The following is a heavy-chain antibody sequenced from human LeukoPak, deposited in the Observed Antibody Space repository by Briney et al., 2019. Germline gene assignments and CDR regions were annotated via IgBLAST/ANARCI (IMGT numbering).Heavy chain of an antibody. CDR1: GGSITSYY. CDR3: ASVYGSGSSRFDY. CDR2: IYHSGST. D-gene: IGHD3-10*01. J-gene: IGHJ4*02. V-gene: IGHV4-59*01. Sequence: SETLSLTRTVSGGSITSYYWSWIRQPPGKGLESIGYIYHSGSTTYSPSLKSRVTISVDTSKNQFSLKLSSVTAADTAVYYCASVYGSGSSRFDYWGQGTLVTVSS.